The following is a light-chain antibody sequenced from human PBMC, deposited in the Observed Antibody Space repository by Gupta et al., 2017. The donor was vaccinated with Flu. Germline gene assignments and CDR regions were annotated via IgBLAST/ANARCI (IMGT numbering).Light chain of an antibody. Sequence: LGARATINCTSSQSSLYSRNKSNYLAWYQHKAGQTPKVLIYWASNCVSGIPDPFSGRGSGRDFSLTIISLQAQDVAVYYCQQYYNNARTFGQGTRVEIK. V-gene: IGKV4-1*01. J-gene: IGKJ1*01. CDR2: WAS. CDR1: QSSLYSRNKSNY. CDR3: QQYYNNART.